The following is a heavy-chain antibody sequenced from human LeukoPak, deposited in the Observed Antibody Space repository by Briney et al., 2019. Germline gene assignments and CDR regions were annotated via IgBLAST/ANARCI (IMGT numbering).Heavy chain of an antibody. V-gene: IGHV4-59*01. Sequence: MPSETLSLTCTVSGGSISSYYWSWVRQPPGRGLEWIGYIYYSGSTNYNPSLKSRATISVDTSKNQFSLKLRSVTAADTAVYYCARDRGYGYFDYWGQGTLVTVSS. CDR2: IYYSGST. J-gene: IGHJ4*02. CDR3: ARDRGYGYFDY. D-gene: IGHD5-18*01. CDR1: GGSISSYY.